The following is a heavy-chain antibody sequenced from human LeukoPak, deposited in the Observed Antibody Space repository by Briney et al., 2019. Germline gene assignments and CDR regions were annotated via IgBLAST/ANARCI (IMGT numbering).Heavy chain of an antibody. V-gene: IGHV4-61*02. Sequence: SETLSLTCTVSGGSLSSGSYYWSWIRQPAGKGLEWIGRIYTSGSTNYNPSLKSRVTMSVDTSKNQFSLKLSSVTAADTAVYYCASHAKDPNKWALDYWGQGTLVTVSS. J-gene: IGHJ4*02. D-gene: IGHD1-26*01. CDR2: IYTSGST. CDR1: GGSLSSGSYY. CDR3: ASHAKDPNKWALDY.